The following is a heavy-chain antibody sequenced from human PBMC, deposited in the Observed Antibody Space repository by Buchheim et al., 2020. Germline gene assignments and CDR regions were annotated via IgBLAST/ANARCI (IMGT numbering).Heavy chain of an antibody. CDR1: EFTFSNYS. CDR3: VRDGNIAGNFEF. CDR2: IHASSSPI. J-gene: IGHJ4*02. Sequence: EVQLVESGGGLVQPGGSLRLSCEVSEFTFSNYSMDWVRQAPGKGLEWVSYIHASSSPIYYEASVKGRFTVSIDNAKNSLYLPMNSLSAEDTAVYYCVRDGNIAGNFEFWGQGTL. V-gene: IGHV3-48*04. D-gene: IGHD2-15*01.